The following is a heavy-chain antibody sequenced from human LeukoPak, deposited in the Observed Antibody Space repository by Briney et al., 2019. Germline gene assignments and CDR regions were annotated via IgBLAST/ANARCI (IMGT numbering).Heavy chain of an antibody. Sequence: ASVKVSCKASGYTFTSYDINWVRQGTGQGLEWMGWMSPNSGNTGYAQKFQGRVTMTRNTSISTAYMELSSLRSEDTAVYYCARNLHSNYYYYGLDVWGQGTTVTVSS. V-gene: IGHV1-8*01. D-gene: IGHD4-11*01. J-gene: IGHJ6*02. CDR2: MSPNSGNT. CDR3: ARNLHSNYYYYGLDV. CDR1: GYTFTSYD.